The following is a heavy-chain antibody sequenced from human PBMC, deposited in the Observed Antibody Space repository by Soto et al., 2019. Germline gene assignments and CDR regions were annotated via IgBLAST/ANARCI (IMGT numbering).Heavy chain of an antibody. CDR3: ARDGGYCSTTSRPTWFAY. CDR1: DHSIGSGYY. Sequence: SENPYLTSAVSDHSIGSGYYWGWVRQPPGKGLEWIGSIHQSGSTYYNPSLKSRVTISVDPSKNHFSLKLSSVTAADTAVYYCARDGGYCSTTSRPTWFAYWGQGTLVTVSA. V-gene: IGHV4-38-2*02. D-gene: IGHD2-2*01. CDR2: IHQSGST. J-gene: IGHJ4*02.